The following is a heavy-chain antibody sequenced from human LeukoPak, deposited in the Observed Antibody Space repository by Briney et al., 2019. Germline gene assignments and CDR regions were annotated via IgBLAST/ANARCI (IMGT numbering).Heavy chain of an antibody. J-gene: IGHJ4*02. Sequence: PSETPSLTCTVSGGSISSSSYYWGWIRQPPGKGLEWIGSIYYSGSTYYNPSLKSRVTISVDTSKNQFSLKLSSVTAADTAVYYCARSSTSCYLSWGQGTLVTVSS. D-gene: IGHD2-2*01. CDR2: IYYSGST. CDR1: GGSISSSSYY. V-gene: IGHV4-39*01. CDR3: ARSSTSCYLS.